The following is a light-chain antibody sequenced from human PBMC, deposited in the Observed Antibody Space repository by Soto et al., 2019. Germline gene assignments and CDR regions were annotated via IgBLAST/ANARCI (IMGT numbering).Light chain of an antibody. CDR1: QSVYSSS. CDR2: GAS. V-gene: IGKV3-20*01. J-gene: IGKJ2*01. Sequence: PGARATLSCRASQSVYSSSLAWYQQKPGQAPRLLISGASSRATGIPDRFSGSGSGTDFTLTISRLEPEDFAVYYCHQYGSSPYTFGQGTKLDIK. CDR3: HQYGSSPYT.